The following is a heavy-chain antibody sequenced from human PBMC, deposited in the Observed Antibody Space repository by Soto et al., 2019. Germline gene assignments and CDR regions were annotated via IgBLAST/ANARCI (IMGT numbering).Heavy chain of an antibody. CDR3: ARAPDS. V-gene: IGHV4-39*01. CDR1: GDSIGSNSFY. Sequence: QLQLQESGPGLVKPSETLSLTCTVSGDSIGSNSFYWGWIRQPPGKGLEWIGSMYYSGSTYYNPSLKSRVTISVDTSKRQFSLKLSSVTAADTAVYYCARAPDSWGQGTLVTVSS. J-gene: IGHJ4*02. CDR2: MYYSGST.